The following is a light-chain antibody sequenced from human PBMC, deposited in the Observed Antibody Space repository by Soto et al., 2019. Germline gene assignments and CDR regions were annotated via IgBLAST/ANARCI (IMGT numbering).Light chain of an antibody. CDR3: CSYAGSTTWV. CDR1: SSDIGSDTL. Sequence: QSVLTQPASVSGSPGQSITISCTGTSSDIGSDTLVSWYQQHPGRAPKIIIYEAFKRPSGVSNRFSGSRSGNTASLTISGLRGEDEADYYCCSYAGSTTWVFGGGTKLTVL. CDR2: EAF. V-gene: IGLV2-23*01. J-gene: IGLJ3*02.